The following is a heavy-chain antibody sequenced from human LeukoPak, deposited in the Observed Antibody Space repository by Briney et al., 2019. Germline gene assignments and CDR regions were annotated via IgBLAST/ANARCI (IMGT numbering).Heavy chain of an antibody. Sequence: GGSLRLSCTASGFTFGDYAMSWVRQAPGKGLEWVGFIRSKAYGGTTEYAASVKGRFTISRDDSKSIAYQQMNSLKTEDTAVYYCARRGYCSGGSCYSNAFDIWGQGTVVTVSS. V-gene: IGHV3-49*04. J-gene: IGHJ3*02. D-gene: IGHD2-15*01. CDR3: ARRGYCSGGSCYSNAFDI. CDR1: GFTFGDYA. CDR2: IRSKAYGGTT.